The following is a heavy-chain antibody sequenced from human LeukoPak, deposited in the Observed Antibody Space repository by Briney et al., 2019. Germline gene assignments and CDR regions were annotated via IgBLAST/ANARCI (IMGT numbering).Heavy chain of an antibody. D-gene: IGHD3-16*01. V-gene: IGHV3-7*01. J-gene: IGHJ4*02. Sequence: GGSLRLPCAASGFRFSSYWMSWVRQAPGKGLEWVANIKQDGSEKYYVDSVKGRFTISRDNAKKSLYLQMNSLRAEDTAVYYCARDGGPFDFWGQGTLVTVSS. CDR3: ARDGGPFDF. CDR1: GFRFSSYW. CDR2: IKQDGSEK.